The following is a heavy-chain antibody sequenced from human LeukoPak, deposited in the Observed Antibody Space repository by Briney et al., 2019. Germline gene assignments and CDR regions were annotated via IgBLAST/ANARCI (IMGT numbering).Heavy chain of an antibody. D-gene: IGHD3-10*01. J-gene: IGHJ4*02. CDR1: GFAVSSNY. V-gene: IGHV3-53*01. CDR2: LYPGGRT. Sequence: GGSLRLSCAASGFAVSSNYMNWVRQAPGKGLEWVSVLYPGGRTYYGDSVKGRFTISRDISKNTLFLQMTSLRAEDTAVHYCAKVKGWYGEGYFVRWGQGNLVTVSS. CDR3: AKVKGWYGEGYFVR.